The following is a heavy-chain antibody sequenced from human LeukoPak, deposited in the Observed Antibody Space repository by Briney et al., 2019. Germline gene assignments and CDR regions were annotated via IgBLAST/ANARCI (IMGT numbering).Heavy chain of an antibody. CDR3: ARVGAGGSGFLFDY. D-gene: IGHD3-10*01. J-gene: IGHJ4*02. Sequence: SETLSLTCAVYGGSFSGYYWSWIRQPPGKGLEWIGEINHSGSTSYNPSLKSRVTISVDTSKNQFSLKLSSVTAADTAVYYCARVGAGGSGFLFDYWGQGTLVTVSS. CDR2: INHSGST. CDR1: GGSFSGYY. V-gene: IGHV4-34*01.